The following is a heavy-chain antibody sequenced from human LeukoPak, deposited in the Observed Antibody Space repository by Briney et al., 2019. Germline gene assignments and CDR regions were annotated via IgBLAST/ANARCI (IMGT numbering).Heavy chain of an antibody. CDR3: ARTYGDWEGWFDP. V-gene: IGHV3-21*01. J-gene: IGHJ5*02. D-gene: IGHD4-17*01. Sequence: GGSLRLSCAASGFTFSSYSMNWVRQAPGKGLEWVSSISRSSSYIYYADSVKGRFTISRDNAKNSLYLQMNSLRAEDTAVYYCARTYGDWEGWFDPWGQGTLVTVSS. CDR1: GFTFSSYS. CDR2: ISRSSSYI.